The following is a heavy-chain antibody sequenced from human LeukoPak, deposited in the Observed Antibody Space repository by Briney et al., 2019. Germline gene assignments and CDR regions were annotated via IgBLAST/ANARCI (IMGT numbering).Heavy chain of an antibody. CDR2: IKEDGSEK. CDR1: GFTFYNCW. V-gene: IGHV3-7*05. J-gene: IGHJ4*02. Sequence: GGSLRLSCADSGFTFYNCWIAWVRQAPGKGLEWVANIKEDGSEKNYADSVKGRFTISRDNAMNSLSLQVNSLRVEDTAVYYCARVSGSGRFYRVFDYWGQGTPVTVSS. D-gene: IGHD3-10*01. CDR3: ARVSGSGRFYRVFDY.